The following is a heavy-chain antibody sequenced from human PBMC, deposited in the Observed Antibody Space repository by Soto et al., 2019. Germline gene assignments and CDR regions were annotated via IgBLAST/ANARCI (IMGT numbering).Heavy chain of an antibody. CDR3: ARGQLYCGGDCYNQPFDY. CDR1: GFTFSSYS. V-gene: IGHV3-21*01. Sequence: GGSLRLSCAASGFTFSSYSMNWVRQAPGKGLEWVSSISSNSSYIYYADSVKGRFTISRDNDKNSLYLQMNSLRHDDTAVYYCARGQLYCGGDCYNQPFDYWGQGTLVTVSS. CDR2: ISSNSSYI. J-gene: IGHJ4*02. D-gene: IGHD2-21*02.